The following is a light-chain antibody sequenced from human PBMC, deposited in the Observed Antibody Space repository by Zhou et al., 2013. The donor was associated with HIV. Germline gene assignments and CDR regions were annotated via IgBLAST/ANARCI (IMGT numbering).Light chain of an antibody. J-gene: IGKJ4*01. Sequence: AIQLTQSPSSLSASVGDRVTITCRASQGISSALAWYQQKPGKAPKLLIYDASILESGVPSRFSGSGSGTEFTLTINNLQPEDFATYYCQQANSFPLTFGGGTRVDIK. CDR3: QQANSFPLT. CDR1: QGISSA. V-gene: IGKV1-13*02. CDR2: DAS.